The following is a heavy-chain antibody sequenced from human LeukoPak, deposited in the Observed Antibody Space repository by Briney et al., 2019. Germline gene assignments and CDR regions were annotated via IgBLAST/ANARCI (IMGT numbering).Heavy chain of an antibody. Sequence: GGSLRLSCAASGFTFSSYWMHWVRQAPGKGLVWVSRINSDGSSTSYADSVKGRFTISRDNAKNSLYLQMNSLRAEDTAVYYCARDRMDYWFDPWGQGTLVTVSS. V-gene: IGHV3-74*01. D-gene: IGHD2-2*03. CDR1: GFTFSSYW. CDR3: ARDRMDYWFDP. J-gene: IGHJ5*02. CDR2: INSDGSST.